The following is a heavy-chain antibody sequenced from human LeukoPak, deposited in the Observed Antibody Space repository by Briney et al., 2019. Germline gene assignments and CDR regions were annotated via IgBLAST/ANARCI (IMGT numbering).Heavy chain of an antibody. CDR1: GYTFTSYY. J-gene: IGHJ4*02. D-gene: IGHD3-22*01. CDR3: ARVWRAHYYDSSGYNDY. CDR2: INPSGGST. Sequence: ASVKVSCKASGYTFTSYYMHWVRQPPGQGLEWMGIINPSGGSTSYAQKLQGRVTMTTDTFTSTAYMELRSLRSDDTAVYYCARVWRAHYYDSSGYNDYWGQGTLVTVSS. V-gene: IGHV1-46*01.